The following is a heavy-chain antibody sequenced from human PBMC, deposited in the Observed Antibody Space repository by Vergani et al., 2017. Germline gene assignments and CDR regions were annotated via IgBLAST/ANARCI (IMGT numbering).Heavy chain of an antibody. D-gene: IGHD3-9*01. CDR1: VYTFRNYY. CDR2: INPSGGHT. CDR3: ARGDYGILTGYRY. J-gene: IGHJ4*02. Sequence: QVQVVQSGAEVKKSGASVKVSCKTSVYTFRNYYMHWVRQAPGQGLEWMGIINPSGGHTNYAQKFQGRVTMTRDTSTSTVYMELSSLRSEDTAIYYCARGDYGILTGYRYWGQGTMVTVSA. V-gene: IGHV1-46*03.